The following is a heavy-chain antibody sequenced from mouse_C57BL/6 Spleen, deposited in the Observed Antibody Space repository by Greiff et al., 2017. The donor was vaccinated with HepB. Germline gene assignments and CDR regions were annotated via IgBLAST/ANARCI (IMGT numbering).Heavy chain of an antibody. CDR3: ARGGDVAY. J-gene: IGHJ3*01. V-gene: IGHV5-4*03. CDR2: ISDGGSYT. D-gene: IGHD3-3*01. CDR1: GFTFSSYA. Sequence: EVKVEESGGGLVKPGGSLKLSCAASGFTFSSYAMSWVRQTPEKRLEWVATISDGGSYTYYPDNVKGRFTISRDNAKNNLYLQMSHLKSEDTAMYYCARGGDVAYWGQGTLVTVSA.